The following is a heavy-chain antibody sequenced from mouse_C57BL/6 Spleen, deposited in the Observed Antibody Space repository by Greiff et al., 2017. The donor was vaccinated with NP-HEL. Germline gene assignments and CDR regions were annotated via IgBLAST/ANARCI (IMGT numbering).Heavy chain of an antibody. CDR3: AGRDYDGCAY. V-gene: IGHV1-61*01. D-gene: IGHD2-4*01. Sequence: QVQLQQPGAELVRPGSSVKLSCKASGYTFTSYWMDWVKQRPGQGLEWIGNIYPSDSETHYNQKFKDKATLTVDKSSSTAYMQISSLTSEDSAVYYCAGRDYDGCAYWGQGTLVTVSA. CDR2: IYPSDSET. J-gene: IGHJ3*01. CDR1: GYTFTSYW.